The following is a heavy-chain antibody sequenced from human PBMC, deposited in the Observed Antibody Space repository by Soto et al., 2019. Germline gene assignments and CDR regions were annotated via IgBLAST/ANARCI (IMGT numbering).Heavy chain of an antibody. V-gene: IGHV3-53*01. D-gene: IGHD3-22*01. J-gene: IGHJ6*02. CDR2: INSGGNT. CDR3: XXXXXXXXVVTTYYGMDV. CDR1: GFTVSSNY. Sequence: EVQLVESGGGLIQPGGSLRLSCAASGFTVSSNYMSWVRQAPGKGLEWVSVINSGGNTYYADSVKGRFTISRDNSXXXXXXXXXXXXXXXXXXXXXXXXXXXXXVVTTYYGMDVWGQGTTVTVSS.